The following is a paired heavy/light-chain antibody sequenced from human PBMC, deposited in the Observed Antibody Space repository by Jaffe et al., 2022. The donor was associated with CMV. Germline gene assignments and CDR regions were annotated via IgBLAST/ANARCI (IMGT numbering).Light chain of an antibody. CDR1: NSNIGNLY. V-gene: IGLV1-51*01. J-gene: IGLJ2*01. Sequence: QSVLTQPPSVSAAPGQKVTISCSGRNSNIGNLYVSWFQHLPGTAPKLLIYDNNTRPSGIPDRFSGSKSGPSVTLDIAGLQTGDEADYYCGAWDANLNVGFFGGGTKVTVL. CDR3: GAWDANLNVGF. CDR2: DNN.
Heavy chain of an antibody. V-gene: IGHV3-9*01. CDR3: AKDRYPIIAAPEY. Sequence: EVQLVESGGGLVQPGRSLRLSCAASGFNFNDYALHWVRRVPGKGLEWVSGISWKNVVGYADSVKGRFTISRDNAKKSLFLEMRSLRTDDTGVYYCAKDRYPIIAAPEYWGQGALVTVSS. CDR1: GFNFNDYA. CDR2: ISWKNVV. D-gene: IGHD3-9*01. J-gene: IGHJ4*02.